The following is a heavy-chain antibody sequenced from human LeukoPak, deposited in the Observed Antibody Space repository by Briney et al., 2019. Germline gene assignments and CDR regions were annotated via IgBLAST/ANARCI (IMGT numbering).Heavy chain of an antibody. V-gene: IGHV3-23*01. CDR3: AKDSSMVRGDYDYFNY. D-gene: IGHD3-10*01. CDR1: GFTFSSYA. J-gene: IGHJ4*02. Sequence: GGSLRLSCAASGFTFSSYAMSWVRQAPGKGLEWVSAISGSGGSTYYADSVKGRFTISRDNSKNTLYLQMNSLRAEDTAVYYCAKDSSMVRGDYDYFNYWGQGTLVTVSS. CDR2: ISGSGGST.